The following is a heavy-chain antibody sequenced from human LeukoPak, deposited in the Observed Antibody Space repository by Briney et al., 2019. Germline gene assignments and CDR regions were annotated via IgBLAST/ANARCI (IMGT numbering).Heavy chain of an antibody. V-gene: IGHV3-33*01. J-gene: IGHJ6*02. CDR1: GFTFSSYG. CDR3: ARARDTTSNYYYGMDV. Sequence: PGGSLRLSCAASGFTFSSYGMDWVRQAPGKGLEWVAVIWYDGSNKYYVDSVKGRFTISRDNSKSTLYLQMNSLRAEDTAVYFCARARDTTSNYYYGMDVWGQGTTVTVSS. D-gene: IGHD2/OR15-2a*01. CDR2: IWYDGSNK.